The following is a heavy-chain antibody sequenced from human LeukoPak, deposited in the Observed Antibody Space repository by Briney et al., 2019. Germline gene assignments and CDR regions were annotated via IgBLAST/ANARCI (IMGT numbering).Heavy chain of an antibody. CDR1: GYTFTGYY. CDR3: ARANCDSSGYNI. V-gene: IGHV1-2*02. J-gene: IGHJ4*02. Sequence: ASVKVSCKASGYTFTGYYMHWVRQAPGQGLEWMGWINPNSGGTNYAQKFQGRVTMTRDTSISTAYMELSRLRSDDTAVYYCARANCDSSGYNIWGQGTLVTVSS. CDR2: INPNSGGT. D-gene: IGHD3-22*01.